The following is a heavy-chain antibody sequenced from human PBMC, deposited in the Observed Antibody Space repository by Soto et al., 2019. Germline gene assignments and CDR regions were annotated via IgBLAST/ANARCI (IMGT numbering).Heavy chain of an antibody. CDR2: ISEDGSRK. J-gene: IGHJ5*02. V-gene: IGHV3-30*03. Sequence: QVQVVESGGGVAQPGRSLRLSCTVSGFIFNNYGMQWVRQAPGKGLEWVAVISEDGSRKYYADSVKGRFTISRDNSKNTLYLQMNSLRAEDTAVYYCTGGCGRGFDGCGSWGKGTLVTVSS. CDR1: GFIFNNYG. CDR3: TGGCGRGFDGCGS. D-gene: IGHD5-12*01.